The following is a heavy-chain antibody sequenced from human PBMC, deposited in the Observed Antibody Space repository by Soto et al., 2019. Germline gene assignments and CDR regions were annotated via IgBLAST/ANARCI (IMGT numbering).Heavy chain of an antibody. V-gene: IGHV3-15*01. CDR3: TTDDGMTTVTYY. D-gene: IGHD4-17*01. CDR2: IKSRTDGGTT. CDR1: GFTFSNAW. J-gene: IGHJ4*02. Sequence: EVQLVESGGGLVKPGGSLRLSCAASGFTFSNAWMSWVRQAPGKGLEWVGRIKSRTDGGTTDYAAPVKGRFTISRDDSKNTLYLQMNSLKTEDTAVYYCTTDDGMTTVTYYWGQGTLVTVSS.